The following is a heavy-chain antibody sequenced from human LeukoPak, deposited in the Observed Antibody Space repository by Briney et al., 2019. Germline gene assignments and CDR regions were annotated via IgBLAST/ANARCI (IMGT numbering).Heavy chain of an antibody. J-gene: IGHJ4*02. CDR1: GFTFSSYA. V-gene: IGHV3-23*01. Sequence: GGSLRLSCAASGFTFSSYAMSWVRQAPGKGLEWVSAISGSGGSTYYADSVKGRFTISRDNSKNTLYLQMNSLRAEDTAVYYCATTEGGRYGSGSYYNFDYWGQGTLVTVPS. CDR2: ISGSGGST. CDR3: ATTEGGRYGSGSYYNFDY. D-gene: IGHD3-10*01.